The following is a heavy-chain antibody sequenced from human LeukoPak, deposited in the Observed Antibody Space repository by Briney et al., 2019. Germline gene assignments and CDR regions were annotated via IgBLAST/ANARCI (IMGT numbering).Heavy chain of an antibody. CDR1: GGSVSSADYY. J-gene: IGHJ6*02. CDR2: INHSGST. Sequence: SETLSLTCTVSGGSVSSADYYWSWIRHPPGKGLEWIGEINHSGSTNYNPSLKSRVTISVDKSKNQFSLKLSSVTAADTAVYYCARDHGYSYGLYYYYGMDVWGQGTTVTVSS. D-gene: IGHD5-18*01. CDR3: ARDHGYSYGLYYYYGMDV. V-gene: IGHV4-61*08.